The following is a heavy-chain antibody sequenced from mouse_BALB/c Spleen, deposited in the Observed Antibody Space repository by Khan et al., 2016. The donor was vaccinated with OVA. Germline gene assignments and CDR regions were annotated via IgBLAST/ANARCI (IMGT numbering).Heavy chain of an antibody. CDR2: ISSGGNT. V-gene: IGHV5-6-5*01. Sequence: EVQLVESGGGLVNPGGSLKVSCAASGFTFSNYGMSWVRQTPEKRMEWVASISSGGNTYYVDSVKCRFTISRDNVRNILDLQMSSLRSEDTAMYYCARDYWFVYWGQGTLVTVSA. J-gene: IGHJ3*01. CDR3: ARDYWFVY. CDR1: GFTFSNYG.